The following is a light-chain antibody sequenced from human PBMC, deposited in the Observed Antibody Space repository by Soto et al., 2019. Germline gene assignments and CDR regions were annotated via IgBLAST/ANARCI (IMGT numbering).Light chain of an antibody. CDR3: QQYNSWPPIT. J-gene: IGKJ5*01. Sequence: EIVMTQFPATLSVSPGERATLSCRASQSIRSKLAWYQQKPGQAPRLLIYGASTRATGIPDRFSGSGSGTEFTLTISSLQSEDFAIYYCQQYNSWPPITFGQGTRLEIK. V-gene: IGKV3-15*01. CDR2: GAS. CDR1: QSIRSK.